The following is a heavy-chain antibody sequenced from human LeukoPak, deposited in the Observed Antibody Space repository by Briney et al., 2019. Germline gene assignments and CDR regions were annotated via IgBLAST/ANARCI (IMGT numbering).Heavy chain of an antibody. V-gene: IGHV4-4*02. Sequence: PSETLSLTCAVSGDSISSGTWWTWVRQPPGKGLEWIAYIYYSGSTNYNPSLKSRVTISADTSQNQFSLKLSSVTAADTAVYYCASRKLGNDYWGQGTLVTVSS. D-gene: IGHD7-27*01. CDR2: IYYSGST. J-gene: IGHJ4*02. CDR3: ASRKLGNDY. CDR1: GDSISSGTW.